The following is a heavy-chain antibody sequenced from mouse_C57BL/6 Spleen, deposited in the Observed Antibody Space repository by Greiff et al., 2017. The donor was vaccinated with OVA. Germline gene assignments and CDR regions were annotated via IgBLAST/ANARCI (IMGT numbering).Heavy chain of an antibody. V-gene: IGHV1-50*01. CDR1: GYTFTSYW. Sequence: QVQLQQPGAELVKPGASVKLSCKASGYTFTSYWMQWVKQRPGQGLAWIGEIDPSDSYTNSNQKFKGKATLTVDTSSSAAYMQRSSLTSEDSAVYYCARGGLGRYFDYWGQGTTLTVSS. CDR2: IDPSDSYT. J-gene: IGHJ2*01. CDR3: ARGGLGRYFDY. D-gene: IGHD4-1*01.